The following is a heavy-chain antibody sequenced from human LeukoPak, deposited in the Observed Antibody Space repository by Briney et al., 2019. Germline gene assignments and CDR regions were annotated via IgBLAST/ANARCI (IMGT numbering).Heavy chain of an antibody. Sequence: ASVKVSCKAPGYTFTNDYMHWVRQAPGQGLEWMGIINPSSGSRSYPQKLQGRVTMTRDTSTSTVYMELSSLRSEDTAMYYCARRPPAYDAFDIWGQGTMVTVSS. CDR1: GYTFTNDY. J-gene: IGHJ3*02. D-gene: IGHD1-14*01. CDR2: INPSSGSR. V-gene: IGHV1-46*01. CDR3: ARRPPAYDAFDI.